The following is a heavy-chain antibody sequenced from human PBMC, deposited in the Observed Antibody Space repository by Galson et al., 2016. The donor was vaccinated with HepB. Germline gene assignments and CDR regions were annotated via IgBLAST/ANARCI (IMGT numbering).Heavy chain of an antibody. D-gene: IGHD2/OR15-2a*01. V-gene: IGHV3-30*04. CDR1: GFTFSSFS. J-gene: IGHJ4*01. CDR2: VSSDGSYV. Sequence: SLRLSCAGSGFTFSSFSMHWVRQAPGKGLEWVAAVSSDGSYVEYIASVKGRFTISRDNSKNTLSLQMNSLRAGDTAVYYCTRGRNPLSSFDFIIAYWGHGTLVTVSS. CDR3: TRGRNPLSSFDFIIAY.